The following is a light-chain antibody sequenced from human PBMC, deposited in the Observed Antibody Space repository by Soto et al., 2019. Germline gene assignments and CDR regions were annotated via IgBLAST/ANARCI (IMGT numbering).Light chain of an antibody. Sequence: QSVLTQPPSASGTPGQSGTISCSGSSSNIGSNTVNWYQQLPGTAPKLLIYSNNQRPSGVPDRFSGSKSGTSASLAISGLQSDDEADYYCAAWDDSLNGHVVFGGGTKVTVL. J-gene: IGLJ2*01. CDR3: AAWDDSLNGHVV. CDR1: SSNIGSNT. CDR2: SNN. V-gene: IGLV1-44*01.